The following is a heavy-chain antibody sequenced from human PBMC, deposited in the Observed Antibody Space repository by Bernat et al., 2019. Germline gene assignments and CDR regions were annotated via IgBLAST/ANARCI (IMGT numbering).Heavy chain of an antibody. V-gene: IGHV1-18*01. Sequence: QVQLVQSGVEVKKPGASVKVSCKASGYTFTNYGISWVRQAPGQGLEWMGWISAYNGNTNYAQKVQGRVTMTTDTSTSTAYMELRSLRSDDTAVYYCAGKGLRGSHYYYFRMDVWGQGTTVTVSS. CDR1: GYTFTNYG. CDR2: ISAYNGNT. CDR3: AGKGLRGSHYYYFRMDV. D-gene: IGHD2-8*01. J-gene: IGHJ6*02.